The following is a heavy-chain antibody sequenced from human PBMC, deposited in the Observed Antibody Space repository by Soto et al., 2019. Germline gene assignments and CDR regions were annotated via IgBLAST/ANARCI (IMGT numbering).Heavy chain of an antibody. CDR1: GFTFSSYS. CDR2: ISSSSSYI. V-gene: IGHV3-21*01. D-gene: IGHD2-2*02. Sequence: EVQLVESGGGLVKPGGSLRLSCAASGFTFSSYSMNWVRQAPGKGLEWVSSISSSSSYIYYADSVKGRFTISRDNAKNSLYLQMKSLRAGVTAVYYWARVVPSAISLGMDVLGQGTTVTVS. CDR3: ARVVPSAISLGMDV. J-gene: IGHJ6*02.